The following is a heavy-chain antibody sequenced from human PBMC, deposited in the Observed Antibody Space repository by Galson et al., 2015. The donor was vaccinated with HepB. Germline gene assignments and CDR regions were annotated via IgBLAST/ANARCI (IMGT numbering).Heavy chain of an antibody. V-gene: IGHV1-2*02. CDR3: ASPTSNNGGGSFDL. D-gene: IGHD2-15*01. CDR1: GYTFSAYY. J-gene: IGHJ2*01. CDR2: INPNSGGT. Sequence: SVKVSCKASGYTFSAYYMHWVRQAPEQGLEWMGWINPNSGGTNYAQKFQGRVTMTRDTSISTAYMELSRLGSDDTAVYFCASPTSNNGGGSFDLWGRGTLVTVSS.